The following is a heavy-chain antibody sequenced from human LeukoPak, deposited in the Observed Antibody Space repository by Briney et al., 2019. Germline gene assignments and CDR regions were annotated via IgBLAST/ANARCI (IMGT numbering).Heavy chain of an antibody. CDR2: IYTSGST. CDR1: GGSISSYY. D-gene: IGHD3-3*01. Sequence: SETLSLTCTVSGGSISSYYWSWIRQPAGKGLEWIGRIYTSGSTNYNPSLKSRVTMSVDTSKNQFSLKLSSVTAADTAVYYCARDGWYYDFWSGYARFDPWGQGTLVTVSS. V-gene: IGHV4-4*07. CDR3: ARDGWYYDFWSGYARFDP. J-gene: IGHJ5*02.